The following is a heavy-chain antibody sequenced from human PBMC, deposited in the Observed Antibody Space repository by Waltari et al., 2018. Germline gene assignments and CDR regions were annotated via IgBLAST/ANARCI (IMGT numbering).Heavy chain of an antibody. CDR1: GGSISPFY. CDR3: ARGFYYDNTAYFDY. J-gene: IGHJ4*02. Sequence: QVQLQESGPGLVKPWETLSLACTVSGGSISPFYWSWIRQTPGKGLEWIAFVSYIGGTKYNPSLKGRGTISADTSNNHFSLQLSSVTAADTAIYYCARGFYYDNTAYFDYWGQGILVIVSS. CDR2: VSYIGGT. V-gene: IGHV4-59*01. D-gene: IGHD3-22*01.